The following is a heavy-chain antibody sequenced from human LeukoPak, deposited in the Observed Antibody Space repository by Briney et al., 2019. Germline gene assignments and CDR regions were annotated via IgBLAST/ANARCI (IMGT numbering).Heavy chain of an antibody. CDR1: GFTFSSYG. D-gene: IGHD4-23*01. CDR2: IRYDGSNK. CDR3: AKALTPYDYGGNPGY. V-gene: IGHV3-30*02. Sequence: PGGSLRLSCAASGFTFSSYGMHWVRQAPGKGLEWVAFIRYDGSNKYYADSVKGRFTISRDNSKNTLYLQMNSLRAEDTAVYYCAKALTPYDYGGNPGYWGQGTLVTVSS. J-gene: IGHJ4*02.